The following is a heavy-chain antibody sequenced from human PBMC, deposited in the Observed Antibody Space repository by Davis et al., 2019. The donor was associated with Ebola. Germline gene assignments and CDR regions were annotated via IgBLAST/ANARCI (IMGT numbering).Heavy chain of an antibody. CDR2: LRYDGSNE. V-gene: IGHV3-30*02. J-gene: IGHJ6*03. Sequence: PGGSLRLSCAASGFTFSRFGMHWVRQAPGKGLEWVAFLRYDGSNEQYADSVKGRFTISRDNAKNSLFLQMNSLTMDDTAVYYCARDPPNGLPVYYMDVWGKGTTVTVSS. CDR1: GFTFSRFG. CDR3: ARDPPNGLPVYYMDV. D-gene: IGHD2-15*01.